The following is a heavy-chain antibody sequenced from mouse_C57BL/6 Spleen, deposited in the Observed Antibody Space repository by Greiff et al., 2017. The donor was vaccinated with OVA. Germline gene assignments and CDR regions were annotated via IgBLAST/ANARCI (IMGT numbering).Heavy chain of an antibody. CDR2: INPNNGGT. J-gene: IGHJ2*01. CDR1: GYTFTDYY. D-gene: IGHD2-3*01. V-gene: IGHV1-26*01. Sequence: EVMLQQSGPELVKPGASVKISCKASGYTFTDYYMNWVKQSHGKSLEWIGDINPNNGGTSYNQKFKGKATFTVDKSSSTAYMELRSLTSEDSAVYYCARVDDGYFDYWGQGTTLTVSS. CDR3: ARVDDGYFDY.